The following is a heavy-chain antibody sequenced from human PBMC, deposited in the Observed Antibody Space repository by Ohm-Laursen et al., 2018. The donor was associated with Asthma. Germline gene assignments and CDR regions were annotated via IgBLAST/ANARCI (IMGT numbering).Heavy chain of an antibody. V-gene: IGHV4-31*03. J-gene: IGHJ4*02. CDR3: AGGETYYYDSSGYPVDY. Sequence: SQTLSLTCTVSGGSISNGSYYWSWIRQHPGKGLEWIGYIYYSGSTNYNPSLKSRVTISVDTSKNQFSLKLSSVTAADTAEYYCAGGETYYYDSSGYPVDYWGQGTLVTVSS. CDR2: IYYSGST. CDR1: GGSISNGSYY. D-gene: IGHD3-22*01.